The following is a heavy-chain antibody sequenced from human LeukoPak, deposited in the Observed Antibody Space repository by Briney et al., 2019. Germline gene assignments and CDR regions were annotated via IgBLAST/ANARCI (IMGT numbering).Heavy chain of an antibody. CDR2: DNTSVGST. D-gene: IGHD5-24*01. V-gene: IGHV1-46*01. J-gene: IGHJ4*02. CDR1: GYTFTSDY. Sequence: ASVKDSCKASGYTFTSDYMHWVRQAPGQGREWMGIDNTSVGSTSYAQKFQGRDTMTRDTSTSTVYMELSSLRSEDTAVYYCARTLLEMATIYFAYWGQGTLVTVSS. CDR3: ARTLLEMATIYFAY.